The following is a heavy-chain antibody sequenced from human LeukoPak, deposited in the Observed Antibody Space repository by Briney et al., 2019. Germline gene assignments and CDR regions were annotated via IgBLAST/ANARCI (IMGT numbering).Heavy chain of an antibody. CDR2: ISPSGAST. CDR3: ARCLSSSWYGGYYFDY. V-gene: IGHV1-46*01. CDR1: GYTFTSYY. J-gene: IGHJ4*02. D-gene: IGHD6-13*01. Sequence: ASVKVSCKASGYTFTSYYMHGVRQAPGQGLEWMGIISPSGASTTYAQNFQGRVTMTRDMSTSTVYMELSSLRSEDTAVYYCARCLSSSWYGGYYFDYWGQGTLVTVSS.